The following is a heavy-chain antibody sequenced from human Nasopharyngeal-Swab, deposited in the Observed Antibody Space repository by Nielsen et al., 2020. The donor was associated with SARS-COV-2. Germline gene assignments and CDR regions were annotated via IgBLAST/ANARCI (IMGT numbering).Heavy chain of an antibody. D-gene: IGHD2-21*01. CDR3: ARGVLVVVPSPILGLGPFFYYFYLDV. V-gene: IGHV4-4*02. CDR1: GGSVSSNAW. Sequence: SETLSLPFAVSGGSVSSNAWWTWVRQSPGKGLEWLGEVSHSGSINYNPSLKSRVTLSMDKSKRQFSLRLTSVSAADTAVYFCARGVLVVVPSPILGLGPFFYYFYLDVWGKGTTVTVSS. J-gene: IGHJ6*03. CDR2: VSHSGSI.